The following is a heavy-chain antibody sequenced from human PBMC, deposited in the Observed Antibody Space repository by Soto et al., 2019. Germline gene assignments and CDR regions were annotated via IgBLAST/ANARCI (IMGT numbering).Heavy chain of an antibody. V-gene: IGHV1-18*01. CDR2: ISAYNGNT. D-gene: IGHD6-13*01. CDR1: GYTFTSYG. J-gene: IGHJ4*02. CDR3: ARDLGQRLVDY. Sequence: ASVKVSCKASGYTFTSYGISWVRQAPGQGLEWMGWISAYNGNTNYAQNLQGRVTMTTDTSTSTAYMDLRSLGSDDTAVYYCARDLGQRLVDYWGQGTLVTVSS.